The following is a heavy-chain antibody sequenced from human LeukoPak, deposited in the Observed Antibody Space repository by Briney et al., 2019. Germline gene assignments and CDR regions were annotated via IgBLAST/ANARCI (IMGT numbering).Heavy chain of an antibody. J-gene: IGHJ3*01. V-gene: IGHV3-21*04. D-gene: IGHD3/OR15-3a*01. CDR1: GFTFSDYN. CDR2: ITSDSRYK. CDR3: VRDLDWGAFDV. Sequence: GGSLRLSCAASGFTFSDYNMNWVRQAPGKSLEWVSSITSDSRYKYYVDSVRGRFTISRDNAKNTLFLQMNSLRAEDTALYYCVRDLDWGAFDVWGQGTMVTVSS.